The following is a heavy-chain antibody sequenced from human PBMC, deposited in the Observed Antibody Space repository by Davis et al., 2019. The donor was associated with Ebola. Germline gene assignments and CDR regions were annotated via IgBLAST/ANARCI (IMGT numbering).Heavy chain of an antibody. J-gene: IGHJ4*02. CDR2: ITNDGTRT. V-gene: IGHV3-74*01. D-gene: IGHD6-25*01. CDR3: ARREAASIDY. CDR1: GFIFSDYW. Sequence: PGGSLRLSCAASGFIFSDYWMNWVRQTPGKGLVWVSRITNDGTRTSYADSVQGRFTISRGNAKNTLFLQLNSLRVEDTAIYYCARREAASIDYWGQGTLVTVSS.